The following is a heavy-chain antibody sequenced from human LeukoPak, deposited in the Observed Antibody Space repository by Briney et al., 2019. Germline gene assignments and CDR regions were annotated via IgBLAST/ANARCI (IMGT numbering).Heavy chain of an antibody. CDR2: VYHSGTT. CDR1: GYSIMSTFY. J-gene: IGHJ4*02. Sequence: PSETLSLTCTVSGYSIMSTFYWGRIRQSPGKGLEWIGNVYHSGTTYSNPSLRSRVSISVDTSKNQFSLKLSSVTAADTAIYYCARVSDDEHGGNSGAVYFESWGQGTVVTVSS. V-gene: IGHV4-38-2*02. CDR3: ARVSDDEHGGNSGAVYFES. D-gene: IGHD4-23*01.